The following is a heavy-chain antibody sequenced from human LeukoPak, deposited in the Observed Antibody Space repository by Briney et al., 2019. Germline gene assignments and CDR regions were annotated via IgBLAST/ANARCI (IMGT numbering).Heavy chain of an antibody. D-gene: IGHD6-19*01. V-gene: IGHV3-21*01. Sequence: GGSLRLSCAASGFTFSSYTMMWVRQAPGKGLEYVSSIISSSSRIFYADSVRGRFTISRDNAKNSLYLQMNSLRAEDTAVYYCARVPVGYQGYSSAWYTDYWGQGTPVSVSS. CDR2: IISSSSRI. CDR3: ARVPVGYQGYSSAWYTDY. CDR1: GFTFSSYT. J-gene: IGHJ4*02.